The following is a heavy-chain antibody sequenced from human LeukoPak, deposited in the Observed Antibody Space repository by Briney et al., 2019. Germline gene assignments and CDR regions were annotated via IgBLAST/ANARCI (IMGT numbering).Heavy chain of an antibody. V-gene: IGHV1-69*13. Sequence: GASVKVSCKASGGTFSSYAISWVRQAPGQGLEWMGGIIPIFGTANYAQKFQGRVTITANESTSTAYMELSSLRSEDTAVYYCARGTPTVTDAFDIRGQGTMVTVSS. CDR1: GGTFSSYA. J-gene: IGHJ3*02. D-gene: IGHD4-17*01. CDR3: ARGTPTVTDAFDI. CDR2: IIPIFGTA.